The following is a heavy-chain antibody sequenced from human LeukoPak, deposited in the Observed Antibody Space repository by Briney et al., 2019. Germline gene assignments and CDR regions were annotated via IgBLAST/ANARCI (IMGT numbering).Heavy chain of an antibody. CDR2: IYYSGST. Sequence: SETLSLTCTVSGGSTSSSSYYWGWFRQPPGKGLEWIGHIYYSGSTNYNPSVESRVTMSIDTSKNQFSLRLSSVTAADTAMYYCARQGGQKGFDPWGQGTLVTVSS. CDR1: GGSTSSSSYY. D-gene: IGHD3-16*01. V-gene: IGHV4-61*05. CDR3: ARQGGQKGFDP. J-gene: IGHJ5*02.